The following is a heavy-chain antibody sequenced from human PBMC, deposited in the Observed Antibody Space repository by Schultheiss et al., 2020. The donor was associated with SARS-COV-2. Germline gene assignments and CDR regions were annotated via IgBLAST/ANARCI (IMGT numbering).Heavy chain of an antibody. CDR1: GFIFSSFW. CDR3: TREFYASGWN. V-gene: IGHV3-74*01. J-gene: IGHJ4*02. Sequence: GGSLRLSCAASGFIFSSFWLHWVRQAPGKGLVWVSRINGDGTITAYADSVKGRFTISRDNAKNTLYLHMNNLRPDDTAVYYCTREFYASGWNWGQGTMVTVSS. CDR2: INGDGTIT. D-gene: IGHD6-19*01.